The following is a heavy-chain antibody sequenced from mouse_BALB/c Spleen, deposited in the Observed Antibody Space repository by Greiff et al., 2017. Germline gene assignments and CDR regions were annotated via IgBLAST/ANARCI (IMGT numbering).Heavy chain of an antibody. D-gene: IGHD1-1*01. CDR2: IDPANGNT. Sequence: EVQLQESGAELVKPGASVKLSCTASGFNIKDTYMHWVKQRPEQGLEWIGRIDPANGNTKYDPKFQGKATITADTSSNTAYLQLSSLTSEDTAVYYCARYYYGSSPFAYWGQGTLVTVSA. CDR1: GFNIKDTY. CDR3: ARYYYGSSPFAY. J-gene: IGHJ3*01. V-gene: IGHV14-3*02.